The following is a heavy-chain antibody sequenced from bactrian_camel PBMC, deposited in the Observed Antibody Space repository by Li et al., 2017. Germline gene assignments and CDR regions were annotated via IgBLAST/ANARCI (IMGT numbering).Heavy chain of an antibody. Sequence: HVQLVESGGGSVQSGESLRLSCAGGGITYSVYSMGWFRQAPGKEREGVATVDSDGFTNYADSVKGRFTISRDNAENTLYLQMHSLKPEDTALYYCSADFANRCSGSGYWGQGTQVTVS. D-gene: IGHD3*01. CDR1: GITYSVYS. CDR2: VDSDGFT. V-gene: IGHV3S53*01. J-gene: IGHJ4*01. CDR3: SADFANRCSGSGY.